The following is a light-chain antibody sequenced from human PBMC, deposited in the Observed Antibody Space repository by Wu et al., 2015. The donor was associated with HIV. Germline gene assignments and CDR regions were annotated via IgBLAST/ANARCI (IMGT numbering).Light chain of an antibody. CDR1: RSVSSSY. CDR3: QQYGSSPYS. CDR2: GAS. Sequence: EIVLTQSPDTLSLSPGQRATLSCRASRSVSSSYLAWYQQKPGQAPRLLIYGASSRATGIPDRFSGSGSGTDFTLTISRLEPEDFAVYYCQQYGSSPYSFGQGTKLEIK. J-gene: IGKJ2*03. V-gene: IGKV3-20*01.